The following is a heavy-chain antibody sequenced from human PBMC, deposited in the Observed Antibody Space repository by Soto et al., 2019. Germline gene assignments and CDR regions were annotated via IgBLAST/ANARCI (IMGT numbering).Heavy chain of an antibody. J-gene: IGHJ5*02. CDR1: GGSISSSSYY. CDR2: IYYSGST. V-gene: IGHV4-39*01. Sequence: SETLSLTCTVSGGSISSSSYYWGWIRQPPGKGLEWIGSIYYSGSTYYNPSLKSRVTISVDTSKNQFSLKLSSVTAADTAVYYCARQIGNWFDPWGQGTLVTVS. CDR3: ARQIGNWFDP.